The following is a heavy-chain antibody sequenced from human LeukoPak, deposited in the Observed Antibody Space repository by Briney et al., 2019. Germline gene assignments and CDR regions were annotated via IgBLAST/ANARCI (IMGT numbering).Heavy chain of an antibody. CDR2: ISASGGST. J-gene: IGHJ4*02. V-gene: IGHV3-23*01. CDR3: AKYLPNQLLKD. D-gene: IGHD2-2*01. CDR1: GFTFSSYA. Sequence: GGSLRLSCAASGFTFSSYAMSWVRQAPGKGLEWVSVISASGGSTYYADSVKGRFTISRDNSKNTLYLQMNSLRAEDTAVYYCAKYLPNQLLKDWGQGTLVTVSS.